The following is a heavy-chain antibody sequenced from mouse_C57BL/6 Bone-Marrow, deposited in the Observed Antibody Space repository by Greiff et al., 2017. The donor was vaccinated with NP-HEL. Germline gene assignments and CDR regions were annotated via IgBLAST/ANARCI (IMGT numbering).Heavy chain of an antibody. J-gene: IGHJ3*01. D-gene: IGHD2-3*01. CDR3: ARSGDGPFAY. V-gene: IGHV1-55*01. CDR1: GYTFTSYW. Sequence: VQLQQPGAELVKPGASVKLSCKASGYTFTSYWITWVKQRPGQGLEWIGDIYPGSGSTNYNEQFKSKATLTVDTSSSTAYMQLSSLTSEDSAVYYCARSGDGPFAYWGQGTLVTVSA. CDR2: IYPGSGST.